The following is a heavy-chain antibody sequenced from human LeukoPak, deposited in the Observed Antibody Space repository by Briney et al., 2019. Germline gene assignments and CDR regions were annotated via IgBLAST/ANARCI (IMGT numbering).Heavy chain of an antibody. J-gene: IGHJ4*02. Sequence: ASVKVSCKASGGTFISYAISWVRQAPGQGLEWMGGIIPIFGTANYAQKFQGRVTITADKSTSTAYMELSSLRSEDTAVYYCARDLQAATPAYWGQGTLVTVSS. CDR1: GGTFISYA. V-gene: IGHV1-69*06. CDR3: ARDLQAATPAY. D-gene: IGHD2-15*01. CDR2: IIPIFGTA.